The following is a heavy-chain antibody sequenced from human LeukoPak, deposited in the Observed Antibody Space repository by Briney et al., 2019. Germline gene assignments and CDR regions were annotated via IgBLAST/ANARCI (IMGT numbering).Heavy chain of an antibody. V-gene: IGHV6-1*01. CDR3: ARVSTVVTPGGFDY. D-gene: IGHD4-23*01. J-gene: IGHJ4*02. CDR1: GDSVSSNSAA. CDR2: TYYRSKWYN. Sequence: SQTLSLTCAISGDSVSSNSAAWNWIRQSPSRGLEWLGRTYYRSKWYNDYAVSVKSRITINPDTSKNQFSLQLNSVTPEDTAVYYWARVSTVVTPGGFDYWGQGTLVTVSS.